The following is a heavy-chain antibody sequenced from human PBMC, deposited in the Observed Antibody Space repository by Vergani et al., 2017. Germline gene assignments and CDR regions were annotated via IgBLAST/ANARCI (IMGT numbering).Heavy chain of an antibody. CDR1: GFTFDDYA. Sequence: EVQLVESGGGLVQAGRSLRLSCAASGFTFDDYAMHWVRQAPGKGLEWVSGISWNSGSIGYADSVKGRFTISRDNAKNSLYLQMNSLRAEDTALYCCAKDISVEMATPSSTFDYWGQGTLVTVSS. D-gene: IGHD5-24*01. J-gene: IGHJ4*02. CDR2: ISWNSGSI. CDR3: AKDISVEMATPSSTFDY. V-gene: IGHV3-9*01.